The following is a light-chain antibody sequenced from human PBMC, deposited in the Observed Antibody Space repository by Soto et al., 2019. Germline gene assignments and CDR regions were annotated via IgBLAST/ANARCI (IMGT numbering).Light chain of an antibody. CDR1: QSFRAL. V-gene: IGKV3-11*01. CDR3: QQSHMWPIT. Sequence: EVVLTQSPVTLSLSPGERATLSCRASQSFRALLAWYQQKPGQAPRILIYDAYNRATGIPPRFSGSGSGKDCTGTISSLGPEEYAVYYCQQSHMWPITFGQGTRLEIK. CDR2: DAY. J-gene: IGKJ5*01.